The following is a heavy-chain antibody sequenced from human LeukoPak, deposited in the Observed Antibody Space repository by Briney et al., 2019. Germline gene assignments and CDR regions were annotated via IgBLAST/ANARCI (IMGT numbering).Heavy chain of an antibody. D-gene: IGHD6-19*01. Sequence: GGSLGLSCAASGFTFSSYSMNWVRQAPGKGLEWVSSISSSSSYIYYADSVKGRFTISRDNAKNSLYLQMNSLRAEDTAVYYCARGLAGAGTGDNWFDPWGQGTLVTVSS. CDR1: GFTFSSYS. J-gene: IGHJ5*02. V-gene: IGHV3-21*01. CDR2: ISSSSSYI. CDR3: ARGLAGAGTGDNWFDP.